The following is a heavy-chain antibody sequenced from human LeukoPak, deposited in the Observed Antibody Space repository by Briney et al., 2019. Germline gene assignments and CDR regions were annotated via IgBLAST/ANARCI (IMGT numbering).Heavy chain of an antibody. J-gene: IGHJ4*02. Sequence: PGGSLRLSCAASGFTFDDYAMHWVRQAPGKGLEWVSGISWNSGTIGYADSVKGRFTISRDNAKNSLYLQMNSLRAEDTALYYCAKELCSRYFVTLRGGDCYSVDGYFDYWGQGTLVTVSS. CDR2: ISWNSGTI. CDR1: GFTFDDYA. D-gene: IGHD2-21*02. CDR3: AKELCSRYFVTLRGGDCYSVDGYFDY. V-gene: IGHV3-9*01.